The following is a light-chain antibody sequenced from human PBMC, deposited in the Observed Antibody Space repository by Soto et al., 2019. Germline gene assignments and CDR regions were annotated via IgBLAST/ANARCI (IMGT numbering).Light chain of an antibody. J-gene: IGKJ1*01. CDR3: HHYANSLWT. CDR2: AAS. V-gene: IGKV3-20*01. CDR1: QSISSNN. Sequence: EIVLTQSPGTLSLSPGERATLSCRASQSISSNNLDWYQQKPGQAPRLLMYAASRRAAGIPDRFSGSGSGTDFTLTISRLEAEDFAVYYCHHYANSLWTFGQGTKVEIK.